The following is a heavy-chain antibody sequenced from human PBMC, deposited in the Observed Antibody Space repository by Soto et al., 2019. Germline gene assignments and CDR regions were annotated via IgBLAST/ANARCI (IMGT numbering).Heavy chain of an antibody. CDR3: ARDIESVTAKHFFYYYAMDV. J-gene: IGHJ6*02. V-gene: IGHV1-18*01. CDR1: GFTFSNYG. Sequence: QGQLVQSGAEVKKPGASVKLSCKASGFTFSNYGLNWVRQAPGQGLEWMGWVSANNGHTNYAQNLQGRVSMTTDTSTSTAYMELRGLTFYDTAVYYCARDIESVTAKHFFYYYAMDVWGQGTTVTVSS. D-gene: IGHD2-8*01. CDR2: VSANNGHT.